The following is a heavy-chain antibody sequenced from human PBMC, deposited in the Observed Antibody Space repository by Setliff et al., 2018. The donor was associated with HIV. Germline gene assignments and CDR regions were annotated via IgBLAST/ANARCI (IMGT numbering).Heavy chain of an antibody. J-gene: IGHJ3*02. D-gene: IGHD3-22*01. CDR3: ARGDTYYHDSSGYVKSALDCFDI. CDR2: IYNSGGT. V-gene: IGHV4-61*05. Sequence: ASETLSLTCTVSGGSISSSSYFWSWIRQSPGKGLEWIGYIYNSGGTNYNPSLKSRVTISVDMSKNQFSLKLNSVTAADTAVYHCARGDTYYHDSSGYVKSALDCFDIWGQGTMVTVSS. CDR1: GGSISSSSYF.